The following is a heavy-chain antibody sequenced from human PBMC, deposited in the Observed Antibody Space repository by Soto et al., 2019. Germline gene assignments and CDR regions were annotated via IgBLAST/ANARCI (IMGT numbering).Heavy chain of an antibody. D-gene: IGHD2-15*01. V-gene: IGHV3-23*01. J-gene: IGHJ4*02. CDR2: VSIGGST. Sequence: LRLSCAASGFTFSSYAMGWVRQGPGKGLEWVAVVSIGGSTHYADSVRGRFTISRDNSKNTLSLQMNSLTAEDTAVYFCAKRRGAGGHFDYWGQGALVTVS. CDR3: AKRRGAGGHFDY. CDR1: GFTFSSYA.